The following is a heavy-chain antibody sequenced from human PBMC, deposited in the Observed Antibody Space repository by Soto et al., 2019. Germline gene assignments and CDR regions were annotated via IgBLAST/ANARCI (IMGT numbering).Heavy chain of an antibody. V-gene: IGHV3-33*01. CDR2: IWYDGSNK. D-gene: IGHD6-13*01. Sequence: GGSLRLSCAASGFTFSSYGMHWVRQAPGKGLEWVAVIWYDGSNKYYADSVKGRFTISRDNSKNTLYLQMNSLRAEDTAVYYCARDRYSSYPRGTTNYMDVWGKGTTVTVSS. CDR3: ARDRYSSYPRGTTNYMDV. J-gene: IGHJ6*03. CDR1: GFTFSSYG.